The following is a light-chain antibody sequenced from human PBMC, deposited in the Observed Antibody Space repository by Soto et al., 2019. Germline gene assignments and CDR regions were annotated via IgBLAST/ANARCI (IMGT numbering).Light chain of an antibody. V-gene: IGLV1-51*01. CDR1: SSNIGNNY. J-gene: IGLJ7*01. CDR3: GTWDSRLSVVL. CDR2: DNN. Sequence: QSVLTQPPSVSAAPGQKVTISCSGSSSNIGNNYVSWYQQLPGTAPKVLIYDNNKRPSGIPDRFSGSKSGTSATLGITGLQTGDEADYYCGTWDSRLSVVLFGGGTQLTVL.